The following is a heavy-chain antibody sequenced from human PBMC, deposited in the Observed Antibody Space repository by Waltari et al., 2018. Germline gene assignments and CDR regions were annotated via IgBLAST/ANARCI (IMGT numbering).Heavy chain of an antibody. Sequence: QVQLVQSGAEVKKPGSSVKVSCKASGGTFSSYAISWVRQAPGQGLEWMGRIIPIVGTSNDAQKFQGRVTITSDKSTSTAYMELSSLRAEDTAVYYCAILGQQQTFDYWGQGTLVTVSS. J-gene: IGHJ4*02. CDR2: IIPIVGTS. D-gene: IGHD6-13*01. CDR3: AILGQQQTFDY. CDR1: GGTFSSYA. V-gene: IGHV1-69*08.